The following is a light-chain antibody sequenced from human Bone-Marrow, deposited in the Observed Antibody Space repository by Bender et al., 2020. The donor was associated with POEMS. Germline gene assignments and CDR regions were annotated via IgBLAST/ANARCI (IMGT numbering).Light chain of an antibody. CDR3: LVFSGGVWV. J-gene: IGLJ3*02. V-gene: IGLV7-43*01. CDR1: TGAVTTDFY. CDR2: LTT. Sequence: QTVVTQEPSLTVSPGGTVTLTCASSTGAVTTDFYPNWFQKKPGQPPRALIYLTTPKHAWTPARFSGSLLGGKAVLTLSGVQPEDEAEYYCLVFSGGVWVFGGGTKLTVL.